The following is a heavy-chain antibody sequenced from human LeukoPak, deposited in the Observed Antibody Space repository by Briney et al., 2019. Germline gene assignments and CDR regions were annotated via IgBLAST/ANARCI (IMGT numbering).Heavy chain of an antibody. V-gene: IGHV4-34*01. CDR1: GGSFSGYY. D-gene: IGHD3-22*01. Sequence: SETLSLTCAVYGGSFSGYYWGWIRQPPGKGLEWIGSIYYSGSTYYNPSLKSRVTISVDTSKNQFSLKLSSVTAADTAVYYCARGRETLTYYYDSSGFYYFDYWGQGTLVTVSS. CDR3: ARGRETLTYYYDSSGFYYFDY. J-gene: IGHJ4*02. CDR2: IYYSGST.